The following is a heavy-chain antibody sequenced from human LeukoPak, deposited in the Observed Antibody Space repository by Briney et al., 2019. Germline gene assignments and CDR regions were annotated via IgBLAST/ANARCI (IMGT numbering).Heavy chain of an antibody. J-gene: IGHJ4*02. D-gene: IGHD3-16*02. CDR2: IYHSGST. CDR3: AFPSADYVWGSYRYRGYYFDY. CDR1: GYSISSGYY. Sequence: KTSETLSLTCAVSGYSISSGYYWGWIRQPPGKGLELSGSIYHSGSTYYNPSLKSRVTISVDTSKNQFSLKLSSVTAADTAVYYCAFPSADYVWGSYRYRGYYFDYWGQGTLVTVSS. V-gene: IGHV4-38-2*01.